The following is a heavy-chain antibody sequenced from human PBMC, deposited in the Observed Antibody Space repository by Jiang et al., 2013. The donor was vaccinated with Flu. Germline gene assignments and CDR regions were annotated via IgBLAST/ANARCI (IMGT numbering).Heavy chain of an antibody. CDR2: IYYSGST. CDR3: ARNDYYDFWSGYYNFYFDY. D-gene: IGHD3-3*01. V-gene: IGHV4-39*01. Sequence: GSGLVKPSETLSLTCTVSGGSISSSSYYWGWIRQPPGKGLEWIGSIYYSGSTYYNPSLKSRVTISVDTSKNQFSLKLSSVTAADTAVYYCARNDYYDFWSGYYNFYFDYWGQGTLVTVSS. CDR1: GGSISSSSYY. J-gene: IGHJ4*02.